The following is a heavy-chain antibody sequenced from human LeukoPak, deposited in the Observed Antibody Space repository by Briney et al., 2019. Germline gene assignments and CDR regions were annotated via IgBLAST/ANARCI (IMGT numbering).Heavy chain of an antibody. D-gene: IGHD5-18*01. Sequence: GGSLRLSCAASGFTFSSYTMHWVRQAPGKGLEWVTIISYDGSNKYYADSVKGRFTISRDNSKNTLYLQMNSLRAEDTAVYYCARGSQDTAMVNAFDIWGQGTMVTVSS. V-gene: IGHV3-30-3*01. J-gene: IGHJ3*02. CDR1: GFTFSSYT. CDR3: ARGSQDTAMVNAFDI. CDR2: ISYDGSNK.